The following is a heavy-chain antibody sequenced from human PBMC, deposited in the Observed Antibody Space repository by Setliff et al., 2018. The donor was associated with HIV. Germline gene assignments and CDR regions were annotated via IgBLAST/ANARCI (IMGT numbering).Heavy chain of an antibody. V-gene: IGHV4-39*01. D-gene: IGHD3-10*01. J-gene: IGHJ4*02. CDR1: GGSIIGSSYY. CDR2: MYYRGTT. Sequence: PSETLSLTCTVSGGSIIGSSYYWGWIRQPPGKGLEWIGTMYYRGTTYNNPSLKSRVTFSADTSKNQFSLNLNSATATDTAVYYCVRQGLTMNRGVPAPILYYFDYWGQGILVTVSS. CDR3: VRQGLTMNRGVPAPILYYFDY.